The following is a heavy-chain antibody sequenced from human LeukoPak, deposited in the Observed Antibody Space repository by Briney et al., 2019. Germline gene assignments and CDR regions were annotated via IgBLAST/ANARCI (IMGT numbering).Heavy chain of an antibody. J-gene: IGHJ4*02. CDR1: GYTFTSCD. CDR2: MNPNSGNT. V-gene: IGHV1-8*01. Sequence: GASVKVSCKASGYTFTSCDINWVRQATGQGLEWMGWMNPNSGNTGYAQKFQGRVTMTRNTSISTAYMELSSLRSEDTAVYYCARAPSVYYYDSSGYHNAPPDYWGQGTLVTVSS. D-gene: IGHD3-22*01. CDR3: ARAPSVYYYDSSGYHNAPPDY.